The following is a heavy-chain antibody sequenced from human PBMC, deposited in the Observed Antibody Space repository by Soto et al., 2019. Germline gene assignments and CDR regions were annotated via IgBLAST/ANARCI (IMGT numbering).Heavy chain of an antibody. J-gene: IGHJ4*02. CDR2: IYYSGST. V-gene: IGHV4-31*03. D-gene: IGHD1-26*01. CDR3: AKGDKWESLLDY. Sequence: QVQLQESGPGLVKPSQTLSLTCTVSGGSINSGGYYWSWIRQLPGKGLEWIGYIYYSGSTYYNPYLKSRITISMDTSKNQFSLKLSSVTAADTAVYYCAKGDKWESLLDYWGQGTLVTVSS. CDR1: GGSINSGGYY.